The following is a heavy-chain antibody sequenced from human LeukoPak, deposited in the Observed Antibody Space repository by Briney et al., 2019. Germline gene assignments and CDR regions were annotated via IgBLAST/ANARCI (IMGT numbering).Heavy chain of an antibody. Sequence: SETLSLTCSVSGDSLNSSPYYWGWIRQPPGKGLEWIGIIYYSGSTSYNPSLQSRVTISVDTSENQFSLKVSSVTAADTAVYYCARLGSCSSGSCLNWFDPWGQGTLVNVSS. V-gene: IGHV4-39*01. CDR1: GDSLNSSPYY. CDR2: IYYSGST. J-gene: IGHJ5*02. D-gene: IGHD2-15*01. CDR3: ARLGSCSSGSCLNWFDP.